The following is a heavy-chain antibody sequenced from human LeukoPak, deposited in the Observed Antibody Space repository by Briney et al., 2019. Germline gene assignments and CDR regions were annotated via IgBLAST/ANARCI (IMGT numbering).Heavy chain of an antibody. CDR2: IIPIFGTA. CDR3: ARLISGWYDAFDI. Sequence: SVKVSCKASGGTFSSYAISWVRQAPGQGLEWMGGIIPIFGTANYAQKFQGRVTITADESTSTAYMELSSLRAEDTAVYYCARLISGWYDAFDIWGQGTMVTVSS. D-gene: IGHD6-19*01. J-gene: IGHJ3*02. V-gene: IGHV1-69*13. CDR1: GGTFSSYA.